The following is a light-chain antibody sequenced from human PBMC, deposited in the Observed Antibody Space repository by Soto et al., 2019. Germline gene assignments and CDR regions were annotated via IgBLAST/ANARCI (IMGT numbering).Light chain of an antibody. CDR1: SSDVGGHNT. CDR3: SSYTRSSTLV. CDR2: GVS. J-gene: IGLJ2*01. V-gene: IGLV2-14*01. Sequence: QSALTQPASVSGSPGQSITISCTGTSSDVGGHNTVSWYQKHPDKAPQLLIFGVSLRPSAISTRFSGSKSGNTASLTISGLQPEDEADYFCSSYTRSSTLVFGGGTKLTVL.